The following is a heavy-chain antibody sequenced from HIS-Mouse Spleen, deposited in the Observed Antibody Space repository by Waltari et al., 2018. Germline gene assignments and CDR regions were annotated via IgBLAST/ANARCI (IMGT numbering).Heavy chain of an antibody. J-gene: IGHJ2*01. V-gene: IGHV4-39*07. CDR3: AREIPYSSSWYDWYFDL. Sequence: QLQLQESGPGLVKPSETLSLTCTVSGGSISSSSYYWGWIRQPPGKGLEWIGGIYYSGSTYYNPSPKSRVTISVDTSKNPFSLKLSSVTAADTAVYYCAREIPYSSSWYDWYFDLWGRGTLVTVSS. CDR2: IYYSGST. CDR1: GGSISSSSYY. D-gene: IGHD6-13*01.